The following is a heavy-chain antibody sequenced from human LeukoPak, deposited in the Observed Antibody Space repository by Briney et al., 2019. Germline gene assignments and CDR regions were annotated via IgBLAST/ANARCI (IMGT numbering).Heavy chain of an antibody. D-gene: IGHD3-3*01. CDR1: GFTFGSYG. J-gene: IGHJ6*03. Sequence: VGSLRLSCAASGFTFGSYGMHWVRQAPGKGLEWVAFIRYDGSNKYYADSVKGRFTISRDNSKNTLYLQMNSLRAEDTAVYYCAKAGTIFGLVENYMDVWGKGTTVTVSS. V-gene: IGHV3-30*02. CDR2: IRYDGSNK. CDR3: AKAGTIFGLVENYMDV.